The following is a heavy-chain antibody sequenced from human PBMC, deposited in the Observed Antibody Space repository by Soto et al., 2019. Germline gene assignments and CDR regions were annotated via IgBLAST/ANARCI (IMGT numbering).Heavy chain of an antibody. CDR3: ARAGAAPYYYYGMDV. D-gene: IGHD2-15*01. J-gene: IGHJ6*02. CDR1: GYTFSTSG. Sequence: QVQLVQSGAEVRKPGASVKVSCKASGYTFSTSGMSWLRQAPGQGLEWMGWISTYNGDTNDAPKFQDRVTMTSDTSXGTVYMGVRSLRSDDTAVYYCARAGAAPYYYYGMDVWGQGTRVTVSS. CDR2: ISTYNGDT. V-gene: IGHV1-18*01.